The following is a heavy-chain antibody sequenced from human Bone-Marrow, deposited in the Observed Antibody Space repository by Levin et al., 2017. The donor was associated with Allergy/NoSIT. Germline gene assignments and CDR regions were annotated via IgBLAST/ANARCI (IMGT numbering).Heavy chain of an antibody. Sequence: SFSSSFFLFLLSFLNWVRQAPGKGLEWVALISNDGSNKFYADPVKGRFTISRSPTKNTLYLQMNNLRPNDTAVYYCAKERFLLDYWGQGTLVTVSS. CDR1: FFLFLLSF. CDR2: ISNDGSNK. D-gene: IGHD3-16*01. CDR3: AKERFLLDY. J-gene: IGHJ4*02. V-gene: IGHV3-30*18.